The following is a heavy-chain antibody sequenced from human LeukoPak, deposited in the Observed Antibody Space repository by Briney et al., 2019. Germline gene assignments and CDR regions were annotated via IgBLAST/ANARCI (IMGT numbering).Heavy chain of an antibody. Sequence: SETLSLTCAVYGGSFSGYYWSWIRQPPGKGLEWIGEINHSGSTNYNPSLKSRVTISVDTSKNQFSLKLSSVTAADTAVYYCARETYCSSTSCYSAYYCYYMDVWGKGTTVTVS. J-gene: IGHJ6*03. V-gene: IGHV4-34*01. CDR3: ARETYCSSTSCYSAYYCYYMDV. CDR1: GGSFSGYY. CDR2: INHSGST. D-gene: IGHD2-2*01.